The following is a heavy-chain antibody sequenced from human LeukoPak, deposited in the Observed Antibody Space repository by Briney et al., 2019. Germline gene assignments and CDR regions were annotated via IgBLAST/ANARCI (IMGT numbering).Heavy chain of an antibody. CDR3: ARAGVVVPAAISWFDP. V-gene: IGHV4-34*01. D-gene: IGHD2-2*01. CDR1: GGSFSSYY. CDR2: INHSGST. Sequence: SETLSLTCAVYGGSFSSYYWSWIRQPPGKELEWIGEINHSGSTNYNPSLKSRVTISVDTSKNQFSLKLSSVTAADTAVYYCARAGVVVPAAISWFDPWGQGTLVTVSS. J-gene: IGHJ5*02.